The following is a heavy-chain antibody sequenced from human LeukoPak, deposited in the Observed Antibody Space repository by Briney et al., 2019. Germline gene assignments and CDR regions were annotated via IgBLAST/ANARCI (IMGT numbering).Heavy chain of an antibody. J-gene: IGHJ4*02. CDR1: GFTFSSYE. D-gene: IGHD5-24*01. V-gene: IGHV3-21*01. CDR2: ISTSSSYI. CDR3: ARDRWLQSQRYFHY. Sequence: PGVPLRLSCAASGFTFSSYEMNWVRQAPGRGLEWVPSISTSSSYIYYADSVKGRFTSSEDNAKNSLYVQMDSLRAEDTAVNYCARDRWLQSQRYFHYWGQGLLVTVSS.